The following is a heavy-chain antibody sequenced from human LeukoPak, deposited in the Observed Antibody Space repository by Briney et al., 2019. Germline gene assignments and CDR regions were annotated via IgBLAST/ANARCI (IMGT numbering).Heavy chain of an antibody. Sequence: PGGSLRLPCAASGFTFSSNYISGVRQPPGKGLEWVSVIYSGGSTYYADSVKGRFTISRDNSKNTLHLQMNSLRAEDTAVYYCARDLGWGQGTLVTVSS. CDR2: IYSGGST. CDR3: ARDLG. CDR1: GFTFSSNY. V-gene: IGHV3-53*01. J-gene: IGHJ4*02.